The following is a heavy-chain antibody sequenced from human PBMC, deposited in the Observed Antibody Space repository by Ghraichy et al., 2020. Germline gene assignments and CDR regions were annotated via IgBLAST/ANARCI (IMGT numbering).Heavy chain of an antibody. Sequence: GETLNISCTASGFTFSNYAMNWVRQAPGKGLEWVSVIRGGGGVTYYADSVKGRFTVSRDNSKNTQYLQINSLRAEDTATYYFAKCRLNYGDDAFGIWGQGTMVTVSS. V-gene: IGHV3-23*01. J-gene: IGHJ3*02. CDR1: GFTFSNYA. CDR2: IRGGGGVT. CDR3: AKCRLNYGDDAFGI. D-gene: IGHD4-11*01.